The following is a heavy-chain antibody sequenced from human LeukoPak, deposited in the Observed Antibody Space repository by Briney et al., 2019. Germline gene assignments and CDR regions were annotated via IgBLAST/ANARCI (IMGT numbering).Heavy chain of an antibody. V-gene: IGHV3-23*01. Sequence: PTGGSLRLSCAASGFTFSSYELNWVRQAPGKGLEWVSAITNNGFDTFHADSVKGRFTISRDNSKSSLYMQMNSLRADDTAIYYCVKVSSSARPYYFDYWGQGTLVTVSS. CDR2: ITNNGFDT. J-gene: IGHJ4*02. D-gene: IGHD6-19*01. CDR3: VKVSSSARPYYFDY. CDR1: GFTFSSYE.